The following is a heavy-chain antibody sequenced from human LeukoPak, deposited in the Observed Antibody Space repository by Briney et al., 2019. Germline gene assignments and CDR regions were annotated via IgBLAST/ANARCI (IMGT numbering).Heavy chain of an antibody. D-gene: IGHD2-2*01. CDR2: IYASGSA. CDR1: GGSISTYY. Sequence: PSETLSLTCTVSGGSISTYYWSWFRQPPGKGLEWIGYIYASGSANYNPSLKSRVTISVDTSKSQFSLKLTSVTAADTAVYYCARHARFRTSTSCYDYWGQGTLVTVSS. CDR3: ARHARFRTSTSCYDY. V-gene: IGHV4-4*09. J-gene: IGHJ4*02.